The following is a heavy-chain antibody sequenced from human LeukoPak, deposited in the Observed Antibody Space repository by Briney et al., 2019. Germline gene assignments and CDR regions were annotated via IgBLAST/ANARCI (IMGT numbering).Heavy chain of an antibody. CDR2: ITGSGDGT. CDR1: GFTFSSYG. D-gene: IGHD4/OR15-4a*01. Sequence: PGGSLRLSCAASGFTFSSYGMHWVRQAPAKGLEWVSSITGSGDGTSAADSVKGRFSISRDNSKNTLYLQMNSLRAEDTAVYYCARRAGAYSHPYDYWGQGTLVTVSS. J-gene: IGHJ4*02. CDR3: ARRAGAYSHPYDY. V-gene: IGHV3-23*01.